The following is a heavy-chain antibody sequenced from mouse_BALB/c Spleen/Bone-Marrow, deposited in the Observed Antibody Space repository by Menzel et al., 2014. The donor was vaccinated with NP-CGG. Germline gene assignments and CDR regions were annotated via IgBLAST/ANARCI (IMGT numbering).Heavy chain of an antibody. CDR1: GFNIKDTY. Sequence: EVQLQESGAELVKLGASVKLSCTASGFNIKDTYMHWVKQRPEQGLEWIGRIDPANGNTKYDPKFQGKATITADTSSSTAYLQLSSLTSEDTAVYYCARIYYYGRGYFDYWGKAPLSQSPQ. J-gene: IGHJ2*01. D-gene: IGHD1-1*01. V-gene: IGHV14-3*02. CDR3: ARIYYYGRGYFDY. CDR2: IDPANGNT.